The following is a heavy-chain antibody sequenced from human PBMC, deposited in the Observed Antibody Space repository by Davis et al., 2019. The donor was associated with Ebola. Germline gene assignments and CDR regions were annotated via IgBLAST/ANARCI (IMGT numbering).Heavy chain of an antibody. Sequence: GESLKISCAASGFTFSSYWMSWVRQVPGKGLEWVANMNQDGSEKYYVDSVKGRFTISRDNAKNSLYLQMNIVRAEDTAVYYCAREQSYSISYWGQGTLVTVSS. D-gene: IGHD6-6*01. CDR2: MNQDGSEK. CDR1: GFTFSSYW. V-gene: IGHV3-7*03. CDR3: AREQSYSISY. J-gene: IGHJ4*02.